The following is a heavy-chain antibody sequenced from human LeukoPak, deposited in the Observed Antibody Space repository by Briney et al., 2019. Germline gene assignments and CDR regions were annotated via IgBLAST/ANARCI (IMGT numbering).Heavy chain of an antibody. V-gene: IGHV4-39*07. Sequence: SETLSLTCTVSGGSISSSSYYWGWIRQPPGKGLEWIGSIYYSGSTYYSPSLKSRVTISVDTSKNQFSLRLTSVTAADTAVYFCARVIPATLGMRLDSWGQGTLVTVSS. CDR3: ARVIPATLGMRLDS. CDR2: IYYSGST. J-gene: IGHJ4*02. CDR1: GGSISSSSYY. D-gene: IGHD2-2*01.